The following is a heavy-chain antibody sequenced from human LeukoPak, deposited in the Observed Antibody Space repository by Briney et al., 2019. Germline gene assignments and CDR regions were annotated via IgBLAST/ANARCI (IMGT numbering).Heavy chain of an antibody. CDR1: GFTFSTYS. Sequence: GGSLRLSCAASGFTFSTYSMTWVRQAPGKGLEWVSYISSSNTIYYADFVKGRFTVSRDDAKDSLFLQMNSLRAEDTAVYYCARVGYYDFWSGLIPHTYYMDVWGKGTTVTVSS. CDR2: ISSSNTI. CDR3: ARVGYYDFWSGLIPHTYYMDV. J-gene: IGHJ6*03. V-gene: IGHV3-48*01. D-gene: IGHD3-3*01.